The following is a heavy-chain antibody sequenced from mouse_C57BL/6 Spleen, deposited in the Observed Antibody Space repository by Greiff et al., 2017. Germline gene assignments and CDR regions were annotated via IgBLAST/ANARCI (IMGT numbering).Heavy chain of an antibody. V-gene: IGHV14-4*01. CDR1: GFNIKDDY. J-gene: IGHJ2*01. CDR2: IDPENGDT. CDR3: TTLNYGGY. D-gene: IGHD1-1*01. Sequence: EVKVVESGAELVRPGASVKLSCTASGFNIKDDYMHWVKQRPEQGLEWIGWIDPENGDTEYASKFQGKATITADTSSNTAYLQLSSLTSEDTAVYYCTTLNYGGYWGQGTTLTVSS.